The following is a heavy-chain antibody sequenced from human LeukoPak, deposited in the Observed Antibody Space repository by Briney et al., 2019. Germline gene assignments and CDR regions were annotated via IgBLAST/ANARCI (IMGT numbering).Heavy chain of an antibody. CDR3: ARVGWELHLDY. Sequence: SETLSLTCTVSGVSISSYYWSWIRQPPGKGLEWIGYIYYSGSTNYNPSLKSRVTISVDTSKNHFSLKLSSVTAADTAVYYCARVGWELHLDYWGQGTLVTVSS. J-gene: IGHJ4*02. CDR2: IYYSGST. CDR1: GVSISSYY. D-gene: IGHD1-26*01. V-gene: IGHV4-59*01.